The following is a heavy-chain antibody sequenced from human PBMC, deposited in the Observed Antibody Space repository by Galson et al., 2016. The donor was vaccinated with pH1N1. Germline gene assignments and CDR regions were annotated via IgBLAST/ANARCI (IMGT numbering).Heavy chain of an antibody. V-gene: IGHV1-8*02. D-gene: IGHD1-26*01. CDR1: GYTFSNYG. CDR3: ARGPGVGAIDY. J-gene: IGHJ4*02. CDR2: MNPNGGNT. Sequence: SVKVSCKASGYTFSNYGLTWVRQATGQGLEWMGWMNPNGGNTGYAQKFQGRVTMTRNTSISTAYMELSSLRSEDTAVYYCARGPGVGAIDYWGQGTLVTVSS.